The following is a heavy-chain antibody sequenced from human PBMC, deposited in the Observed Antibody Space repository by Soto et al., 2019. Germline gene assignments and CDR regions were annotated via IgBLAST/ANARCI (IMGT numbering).Heavy chain of an antibody. D-gene: IGHD1-1*01. CDR1: GGTFSSYA. CDR3: ARRNVYDTGVEYFQH. J-gene: IGHJ1*01. CDR2: IFPTFGTA. Sequence: ASVKFSCKASGGTFSSYAISCVRHAPGQGLECMGGIFPTFGTANYAHTFQGRVTITADESTSTAYMELSSLRAEDTAVYYCARRNVYDTGVEYFQHWGQGTLVTVSS. V-gene: IGHV1-69*13.